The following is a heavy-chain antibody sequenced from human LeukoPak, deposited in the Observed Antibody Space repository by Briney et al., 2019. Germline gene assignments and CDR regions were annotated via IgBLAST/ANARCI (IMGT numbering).Heavy chain of an antibody. CDR3: ARWILTGYYRPSGFDY. Sequence: SETLSLTCAVYGGSFSGYYWSWIRQPPGKGLEWIGESNHSGNTNYNPSLKSRVTISVDTSKNQFSLKLSSVTAADTAVYYCARWILTGYYRPSGFDYWGQGTLVTVSS. J-gene: IGHJ4*02. V-gene: IGHV4-34*01. CDR1: GGSFSGYY. CDR2: SNHSGNT. D-gene: IGHD3-9*01.